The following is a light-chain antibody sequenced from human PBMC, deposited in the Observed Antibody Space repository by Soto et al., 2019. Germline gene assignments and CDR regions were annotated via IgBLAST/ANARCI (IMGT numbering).Light chain of an antibody. CDR3: QSADNNGTYVV. CDR1: SLPKQY. CDR2: KDS. V-gene: IGLV3-25*02. Sequence: SYELTQSPSVSVSPGQTARITCSGDSLPKQYAYWYQQRPGQAPVLVIYKDSERPSGIPARFSGSSSGATVTLTISGAQAEDEADYYCQSADNNGTYVVFGGGTQLTVL. J-gene: IGLJ2*01.